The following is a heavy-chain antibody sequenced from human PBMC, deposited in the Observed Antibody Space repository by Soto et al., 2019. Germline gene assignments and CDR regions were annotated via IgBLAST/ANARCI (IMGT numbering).Heavy chain of an antibody. CDR3: ARGSPSADLPYYYGMDV. Sequence: GESLKISCKGSGFTFAIYWIGWVRQVPGKGLEWMGIIYPRDSDSTYSPSFQGQVTTSADKSISTAYLQWSSLQASDTAVYYCARGSPSADLPYYYGMDVWGQGTTVTVSS. CDR1: GFTFAIYW. V-gene: IGHV5-51*01. J-gene: IGHJ6*02. CDR2: IYPRDSDS. D-gene: IGHD2-15*01.